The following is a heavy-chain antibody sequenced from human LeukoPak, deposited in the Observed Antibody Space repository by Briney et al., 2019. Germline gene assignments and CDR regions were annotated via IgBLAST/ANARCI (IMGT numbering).Heavy chain of an antibody. D-gene: IGHD4-17*01. Sequence: SVKVSCKASGGTFSSYAISWVRQAPGQGLEWMGRIIPILGIANYAQKFQGRVTITADKSTSTAYMELSSLRSEDTAVYYCARAPTYGDYRHDYWGQGTLVTVSS. V-gene: IGHV1-69*04. J-gene: IGHJ4*02. CDR2: IIPILGIA. CDR3: ARAPTYGDYRHDY. CDR1: GGTFSSYA.